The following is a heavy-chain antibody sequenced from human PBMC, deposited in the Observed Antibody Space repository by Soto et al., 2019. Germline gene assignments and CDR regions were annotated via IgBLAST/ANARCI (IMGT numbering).Heavy chain of an antibody. CDR2: IYHSGST. V-gene: IGHV4-4*02. J-gene: IGHJ4*02. D-gene: IGHD6-13*01. Sequence: PSETLSLTWAFSGGSISSSNWWSWVRQPPGKGLEWIGEIYHSGSTNYNPSLKSRVTISVDKSKNQFSLKLSSVTAADTAVYYCASAQRGAAAGTPLAFWGQRNPVTVSS. CDR3: ASAQRGAAAGTPLAF. CDR1: GGSISSSNW.